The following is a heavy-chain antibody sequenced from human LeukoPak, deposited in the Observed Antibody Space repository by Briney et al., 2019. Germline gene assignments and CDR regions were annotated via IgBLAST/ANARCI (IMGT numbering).Heavy chain of an antibody. J-gene: IGHJ4*02. V-gene: IGHV4-34*01. CDR1: GGSFSGYY. Sequence: SETLSLTCAVYGGSFSGYYWSWIRQPPGKGREGLGEINHSGSTNYNPSLKSRVTISVDTSKNQFSLKLSSVTTADTAVYYCARGLRYFDWLPPALIDYWGQGTLVTVSS. CDR2: INHSGST. CDR3: ARGLRYFDWLPPALIDY. D-gene: IGHD3-9*01.